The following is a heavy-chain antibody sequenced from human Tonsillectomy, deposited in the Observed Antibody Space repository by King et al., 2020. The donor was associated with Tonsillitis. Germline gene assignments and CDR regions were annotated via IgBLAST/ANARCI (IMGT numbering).Heavy chain of an antibody. D-gene: IGHD1-1*01. J-gene: IGHJ6*03. CDR2: IIPILGIL. CDR1: GGTFSSYA. V-gene: IGHV1-69*04. CDR3: ATKTGTYYYYYMDI. Sequence: QLVQSGAEVKKPGSSVKVSCKASGGTFSSYAISWVRQAPGQGLEWMGRIIPILGILNYAQKFQGRVTITADKSTSTAYMELSSLRSEDTAVYYCATKTGTYYYYYMDIGGKGTTVTVSS.